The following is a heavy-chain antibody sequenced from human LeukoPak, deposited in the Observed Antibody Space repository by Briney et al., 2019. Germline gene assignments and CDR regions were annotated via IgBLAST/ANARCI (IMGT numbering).Heavy chain of an antibody. Sequence: GGSLRLSCAASGFTFSSYSMNWFRQAPGKGLEWVSSISSSSSYIYYADSVKGRFTISRDNAKNSLYLQMNSLRAEDTAVYYCARDVGGSGWSSDYFDYWGQGTLVTVSS. J-gene: IGHJ4*02. CDR2: ISSSSSYI. CDR1: GFTFSSYS. D-gene: IGHD6-19*01. V-gene: IGHV3-21*01. CDR3: ARDVGGSGWSSDYFDY.